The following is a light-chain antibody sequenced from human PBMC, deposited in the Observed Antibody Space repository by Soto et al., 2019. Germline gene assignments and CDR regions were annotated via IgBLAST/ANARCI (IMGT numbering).Light chain of an antibody. CDR2: TAS. CDR3: QQRSIWPIT. Sequence: EIVLTQYPGTLSLSPGERASLSCRSSQSVSSNYLAWFQQKPGQAPRLLISTASSRATGIPDRFSGSGSETDFTLTITRLEPEDFAVYYCQQRSIWPITFCQGTRLEIK. J-gene: IGKJ5*01. V-gene: IGKV3D-20*02. CDR1: QSVSSNY.